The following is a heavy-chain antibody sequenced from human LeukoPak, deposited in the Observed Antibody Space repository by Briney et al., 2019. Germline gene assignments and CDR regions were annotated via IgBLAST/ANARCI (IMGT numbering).Heavy chain of an antibody. D-gene: IGHD1-26*01. CDR1: GGSISSYY. V-gene: IGHV4-4*07. J-gene: IGHJ4*02. CDR2: IYTSGST. CDR3: ATTRVGFSYFDY. Sequence: SETLSLTCTVSGGSISSYYWSWIRQPAGKGLEWIGRIYTSGSTNYNPSLKSRVTISVDKSKNQCSLKLSSVTAADTAVYYCATTRVGFSYFDYWGKGTLVTVSS.